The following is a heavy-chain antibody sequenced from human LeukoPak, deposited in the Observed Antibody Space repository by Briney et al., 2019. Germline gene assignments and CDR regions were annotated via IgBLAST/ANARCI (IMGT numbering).Heavy chain of an antibody. J-gene: IGHJ4*02. CDR3: ARVAARGSDY. D-gene: IGHD6-6*01. CDR2: ISSSSSTI. Sequence: PGGSLRLSCAASGFTFSSYNMNWVRQAPGKGLEWVSYISSSSSTIYYADSVKGRFTISRDNAKNSLYLQMNSLRAEDTAVYYCARVAARGSDYWGQGTLVTVSS. CDR1: GFTFSSYN. V-gene: IGHV3-48*01.